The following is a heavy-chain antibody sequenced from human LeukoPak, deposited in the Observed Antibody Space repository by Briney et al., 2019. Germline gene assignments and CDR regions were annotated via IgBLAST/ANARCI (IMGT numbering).Heavy chain of an antibody. CDR1: GYTFTRYY. Sequence: GASVKVSCKASGYTFTRYYMHWVRQAPGQGLEWMGWINPNSGGTNYAQKFQGRVTMTRDTSISTAYMELSRLRSDDTAVYYCASNGPYYDILTGYYSYYYYMDVWGKGTTVTVSS. V-gene: IGHV1-2*02. CDR3: ASNGPYYDILTGYYSYYYYMDV. J-gene: IGHJ6*03. D-gene: IGHD3-9*01. CDR2: INPNSGGT.